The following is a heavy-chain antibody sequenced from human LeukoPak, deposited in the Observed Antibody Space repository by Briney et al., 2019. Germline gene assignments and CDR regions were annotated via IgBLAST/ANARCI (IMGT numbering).Heavy chain of an antibody. D-gene: IGHD3-22*01. CDR3: ARAARSSSGYTFQYYFDY. CDR2: IYGGGST. V-gene: IGHV3-53*01. J-gene: IGHJ4*02. CDR1: GFTVSSNY. Sequence: GGSLRLSCAASGFTVSSNYMSWVRQAPGKGLEWVSVIYGGGSTYYADSVKGRFTISRDNSKNTLYLQMNSLRAEDTAVYYCARAARSSSGYTFQYYFDYWGQGALVTVSS.